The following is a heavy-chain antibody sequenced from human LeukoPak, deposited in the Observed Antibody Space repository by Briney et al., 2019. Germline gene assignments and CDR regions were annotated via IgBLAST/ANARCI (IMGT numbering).Heavy chain of an antibody. CDR2: INPDSGFT. J-gene: IGHJ4*02. Sequence: ASVKVSCKASGYRFIDDYMHWVRQAPGQGLEWMGWINPDSGFTNYAQKLQGRVTMTRDTSISTAYMELSRLRSDAPAVYYCAPPPEVYTSNGNVWGQGTLVTVSS. CDR1: GYRFIDDY. CDR3: APPPEVYTSNGNV. D-gene: IGHD2-2*01. V-gene: IGHV1-2*02.